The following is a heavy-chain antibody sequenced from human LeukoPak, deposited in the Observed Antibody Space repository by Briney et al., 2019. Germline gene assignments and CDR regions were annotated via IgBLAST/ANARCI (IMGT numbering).Heavy chain of an antibody. V-gene: IGHV3-20*04. Sequence: GGSLRLSCAASGFTFDDYGMSWVRQAPGKGLEWVSGINWNGGSTGYADSVKGRFTISRDNAKNSLFLQMNSLRAEDTALYYCAGAVRNYYDSSGINWYFDLWGRGTPVTVSS. D-gene: IGHD3-22*01. CDR1: GFTFDDYG. CDR3: AGAVRNYYDSSGINWYFDL. CDR2: INWNGGST. J-gene: IGHJ2*01.